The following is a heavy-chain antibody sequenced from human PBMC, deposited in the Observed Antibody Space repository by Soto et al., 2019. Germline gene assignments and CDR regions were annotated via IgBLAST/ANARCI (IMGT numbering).Heavy chain of an antibody. CDR2: IYHSGST. CDR1: GGSISSSNW. CDR3: ARAVPGCTNCVCDDDLLDL. J-gene: IGHJ5*02. V-gene: IGHV4-4*02. D-gene: IGHD2-8*01. Sequence: PSETLSLTCAVSGGSISSSNWWSGVRQPPGKGLEWIGEIYHSGSTNYNPSLKSRVTISVDKSKNQFSLKLSSVTAADTAVYYCARAVPGCTNCVCDDDLLDLWGQGSLDIAPQ.